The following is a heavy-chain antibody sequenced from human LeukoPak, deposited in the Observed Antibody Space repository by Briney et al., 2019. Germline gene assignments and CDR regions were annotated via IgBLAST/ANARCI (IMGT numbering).Heavy chain of an antibody. Sequence: ASVKVSCKASGYTFTGYYIHWVRQAPGQGLEWMGWINPDGGGTNYAQKFQGRVTMTRDTSISTAYMELSRLRSDDTAVYYCAREAMTASTYYYYGMDVWGQGTTVTVSS. J-gene: IGHJ6*02. V-gene: IGHV1-2*02. CDR2: INPDGGGT. D-gene: IGHD2-21*02. CDR1: GYTFTGYY. CDR3: AREAMTASTYYYYGMDV.